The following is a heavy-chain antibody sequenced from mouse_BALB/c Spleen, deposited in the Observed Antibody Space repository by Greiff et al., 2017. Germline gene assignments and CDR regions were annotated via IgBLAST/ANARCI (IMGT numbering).Heavy chain of an antibody. CDR2: ISTYYGDA. Sequence: QVQLQQSGAELVRPGVSVKISCKGSGYTFTDYAMHWVKQSHAKSLEWIGVISTYYGDASYNQKFKGKATMTVDKSSSTAYMELARLTSEDSAIYYCARESGLYYAMDYWGQGTSVTVSS. CDR1: GYTFTDYA. V-gene: IGHV1S137*01. CDR3: ARESGLYYAMDY. J-gene: IGHJ4*01. D-gene: IGHD3-1*01.